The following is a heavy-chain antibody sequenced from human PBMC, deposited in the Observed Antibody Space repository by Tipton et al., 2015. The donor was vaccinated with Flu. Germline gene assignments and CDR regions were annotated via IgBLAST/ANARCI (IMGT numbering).Heavy chain of an antibody. V-gene: IGHV3-30*02. D-gene: IGHD5-18*01. CDR2: IRYDGSNE. CDR1: GFTFSSYG. J-gene: IGHJ4*02. Sequence: QLVQSGGGVVQPGGSLRLSCAASGFTFSSYGMHWVRQAPGKGLEWVAFIRYDGSNEYYADSVKGRFTISRDNSKNTLYLQMNSLRAEDTAVYYCAKGQETAMVGYIDYWGQGTLVTVSS. CDR3: AKGQETAMVGYIDY.